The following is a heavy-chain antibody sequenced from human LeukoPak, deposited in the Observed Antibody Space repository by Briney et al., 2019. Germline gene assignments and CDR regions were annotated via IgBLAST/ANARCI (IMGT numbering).Heavy chain of an antibody. D-gene: IGHD2-8*01. Sequence: GGSLRLSCAASGFTFSTNAMSWVRQAPGKGLEWVANIKQDESEKYYVDSVKGRLTISRDNTKNSLYLQMNSLRAEDTAIYYCARLTWICSNGVCYSGFDYWGQGTLVTVSS. J-gene: IGHJ4*02. CDR3: ARLTWICSNGVCYSGFDY. CDR2: IKQDESEK. V-gene: IGHV3-7*01. CDR1: GFTFSTNA.